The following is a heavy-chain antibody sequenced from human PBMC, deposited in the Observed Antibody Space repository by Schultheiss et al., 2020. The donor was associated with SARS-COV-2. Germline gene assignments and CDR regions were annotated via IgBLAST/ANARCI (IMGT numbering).Heavy chain of an antibody. CDR3: VRDFGGNDDY. Sequence: GGSLRLSCAASGFTFDDYAMHWVRQAPGKGLEWVSGISWNSGSIGYADSVKGRFTISRDNAKNMLYLQMDSLRIEDTAVYYCVRDFGGNDDYWGHGTLVTVSS. V-gene: IGHV3-9*01. D-gene: IGHD4-23*01. CDR2: ISWNSGSI. CDR1: GFTFDDYA. J-gene: IGHJ4*01.